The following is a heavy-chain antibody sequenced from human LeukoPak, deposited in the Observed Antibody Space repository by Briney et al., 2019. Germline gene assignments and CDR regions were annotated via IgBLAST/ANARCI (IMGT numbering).Heavy chain of an antibody. J-gene: IGHJ4*02. V-gene: IGHV3-30*18. D-gene: IGHD6-19*01. CDR2: ISYDGSHK. CDR3: AKDLRSKVAALDY. Sequence: GGSLRLSCAASGFTFSSYGMDWVRQAPGKGLEWVAVISYDGSHKYYADSVKGRFTISRDNSKNTLYLQMNSLRTEDTAVYYCAKDLRSKVAALDYWGQGTLVTVSS. CDR1: GFTFSSYG.